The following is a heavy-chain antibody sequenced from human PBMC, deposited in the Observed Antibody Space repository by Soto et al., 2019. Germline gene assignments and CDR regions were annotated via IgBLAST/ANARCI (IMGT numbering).Heavy chain of an antibody. J-gene: IGHJ6*02. Sequence: QVQLVESGGGVVQPGGSLRLSCTTSGFTFNTYGMHWVRQAPGKGLEWVAIIWDDGSNKYYADSVKGRVTISRDNSRNTLYLQMNSLRAEDTALYYCARADCTGAYCYSWPFNYGVDVWGQGTTVTVSS. D-gene: IGHD2-15*01. V-gene: IGHV3-33*08. CDR1: GFTFNTYG. CDR2: IWDDGSNK. CDR3: ARADCTGAYCYSWPFNYGVDV.